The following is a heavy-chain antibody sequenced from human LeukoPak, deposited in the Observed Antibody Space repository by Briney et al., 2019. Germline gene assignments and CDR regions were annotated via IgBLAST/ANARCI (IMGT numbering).Heavy chain of an antibody. CDR3: VKERSRTGYFDY. CDR2: ISWNSGSI. V-gene: IGHV3-9*01. Sequence: GRSLRLSCAVSGFTFEDYAMHWVRQAPGKGLDWVAAISWNSGSINYADSVKGRFTISRDNAKNSLYLQMNGLRAEDTAFYYCVKERSRTGYFDYWGQGTLVTVSS. D-gene: IGHD2-2*01. CDR1: GFTFEDYA. J-gene: IGHJ4*02.